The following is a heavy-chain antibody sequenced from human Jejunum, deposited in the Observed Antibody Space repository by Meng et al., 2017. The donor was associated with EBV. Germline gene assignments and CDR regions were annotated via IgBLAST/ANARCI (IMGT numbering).Heavy chain of an antibody. Sequence: EVELLGSGGGLVQPGGSLGLSCAASGFTFSSSAMSWVRQAPGKGLEWVSVISGSAGSTYYADSVKGRFTISRDTSNNTLYLQMNSLRAEDTAIYYCAKLLKYWGQGTLVTVSS. CDR1: GFTFSSSA. J-gene: IGHJ4*02. CDR3: AKLLKY. V-gene: IGHV3-23*01. CDR2: ISGSAGST.